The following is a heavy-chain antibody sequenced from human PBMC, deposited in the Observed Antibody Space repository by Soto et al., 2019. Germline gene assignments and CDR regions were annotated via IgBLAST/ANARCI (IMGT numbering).Heavy chain of an antibody. Sequence: SETLSLTCAVYGGSLSGYYWSWIRQPPGKGLEWIGEINHSGSTNYNPSLKSRVTISVDTSKNQFSLKLSSVTAADTAVYYCARTWDYWGQGTLVTVSS. CDR2: INHSGST. CDR1: GGSLSGYY. V-gene: IGHV4-34*01. J-gene: IGHJ4*02. CDR3: ARTWDY.